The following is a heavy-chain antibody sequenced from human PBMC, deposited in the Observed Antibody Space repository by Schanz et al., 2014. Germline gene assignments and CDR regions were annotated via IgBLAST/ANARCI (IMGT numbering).Heavy chain of an antibody. CDR1: GGSISSGGSS. CDR3: ARARSWPDY. Sequence: QLQLQESGSGLVKPSQTLSLTCGVSGGSISSGGSSWNWIRQHPGKGLEWIGYIYDGGSTYYNPSLKRRVTISVDTSKNQFSLRLSSVTAADTAVYYCARARSWPDYWGQGTLVTVSS. V-gene: IGHV4-31*11. CDR2: IYDGGST. J-gene: IGHJ4*02. D-gene: IGHD6-13*01.